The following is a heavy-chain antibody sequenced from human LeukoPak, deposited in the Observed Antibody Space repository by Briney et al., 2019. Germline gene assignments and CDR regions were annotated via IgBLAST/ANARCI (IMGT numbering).Heavy chain of an antibody. CDR2: ISSSSSTI. D-gene: IGHD2-2*01. J-gene: IGHJ4*02. Sequence: GGSLRLSCAASGFTFSSYSMNWVRQAPGKGLEWVSYISSSSSTIYYADSVKGRFTISRDNAKNSLYLQMNSLRAEDTAVYYCARDTLGYCSSTSYYRDGSYGPGVFDYWGQGTLVTVSS. V-gene: IGHV3-48*04. CDR1: GFTFSSYS. CDR3: ARDTLGYCSSTSYYRDGSYGPGVFDY.